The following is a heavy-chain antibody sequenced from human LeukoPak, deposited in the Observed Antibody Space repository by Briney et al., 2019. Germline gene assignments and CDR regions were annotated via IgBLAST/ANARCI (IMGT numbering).Heavy chain of an antibody. V-gene: IGHV3-23*01. D-gene: IGHD6-13*01. CDR2: ISGSGGTGT. J-gene: IGHJ1*01. CDR1: GFTFSSYA. CDR3: ARKGQGSNWAAEYFQN. Sequence: GGSLRLSCAASGFTFSSYAMSWVRQAPGKGLEWVSAISGSGGTGTYYADSVKGRFTISRDNSKNTLYLQMNSLRAEDTAVYYYARKGQGSNWAAEYFQNWGQGTLVTVSS.